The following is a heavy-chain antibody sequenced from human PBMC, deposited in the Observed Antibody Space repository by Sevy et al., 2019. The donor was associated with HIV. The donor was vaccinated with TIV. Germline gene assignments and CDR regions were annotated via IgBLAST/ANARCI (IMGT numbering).Heavy chain of an antibody. CDR3: ARVYYGSGSNTIDF. Sequence: QSQTLSLTCSVSGGSVSRGDYYWSWIRQHAGQGLEWIGHIYNSGTTFYNPSLKSRLTISIDKSTNQFSLRLNSLTATDTALYYCARVYYGSGSNTIDFWGQGTLVTVSS. D-gene: IGHD3-10*01. J-gene: IGHJ4*02. V-gene: IGHV4-31*03. CDR2: IYNSGTT. CDR1: GGSVSRGDYY.